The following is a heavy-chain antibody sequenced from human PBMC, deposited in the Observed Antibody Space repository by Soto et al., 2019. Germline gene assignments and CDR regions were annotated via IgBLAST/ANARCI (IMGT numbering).Heavy chain of an antibody. Sequence: QVQLVQSGGEVMQPGASVKVSCKASGYSFTSYGISWVRQAPGQGLEWMGWISPYNGNTKYAQNFQGRVTMTTDTSPYTAYMEMRSLRSDDPAVYYCARDFGSDLSAPGAVFDYWGQGTLVTVSS. D-gene: IGHD3-3*01. CDR2: ISPYNGNT. CDR3: ARDFGSDLSAPGAVFDY. V-gene: IGHV1-18*04. J-gene: IGHJ4*02. CDR1: GYSFTSYG.